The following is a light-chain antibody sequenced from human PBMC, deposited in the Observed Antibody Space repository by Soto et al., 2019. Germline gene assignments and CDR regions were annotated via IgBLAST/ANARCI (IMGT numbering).Light chain of an antibody. Sequence: QPVLTQSSSASASLGSSVKLTCTLSSGHSSYIIAWHQQQPGKAPRYLMKLEGSGSYNKGSGVPDRFSGSSSGADRYLTISYLQFEDEADYYCETWDSNPRVFGGGTKLTVL. CDR2: LEGSGSY. J-gene: IGLJ3*02. V-gene: IGLV4-60*02. CDR1: SGHSSYI. CDR3: ETWDSNPRV.